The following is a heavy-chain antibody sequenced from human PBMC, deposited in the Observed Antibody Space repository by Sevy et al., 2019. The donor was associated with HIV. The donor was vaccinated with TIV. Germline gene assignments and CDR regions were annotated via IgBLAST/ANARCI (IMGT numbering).Heavy chain of an antibody. Sequence: SETLSLTCAVSGGSISSGGYYWSWIRQRPGKGLEWMGYIYYSGKTYYNPSLTSLKSRITISLDTSENQFSLKLSSVTAADTAGYFCARSLTRIFGIPNWFDLWGQGTPVTVSS. CDR3: ARSLTRIFGIPNWFDL. V-gene: IGHV4-31*11. CDR1: GGSISSGGYY. D-gene: IGHD3-3*01. J-gene: IGHJ5*02. CDR2: IYYSGKT.